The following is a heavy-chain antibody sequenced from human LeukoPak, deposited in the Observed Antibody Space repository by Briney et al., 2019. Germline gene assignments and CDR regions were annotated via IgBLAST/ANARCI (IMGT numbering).Heavy chain of an antibody. CDR1: GFTFTRYT. CDR2: VLYDGSNK. J-gene: IGHJ4*02. Sequence: PGGSLRLSCAASGFTFTRYTMHWARQAPGKGLEWVAVVLYDGSNKYYADSVKGRFTLSRDNSKNTLSLQMNTLRADDTAVYYCVRDNYGGILDFWRQGALVTVSS. D-gene: IGHD2-21*01. CDR3: VRDNYGGILDF. V-gene: IGHV3-30*04.